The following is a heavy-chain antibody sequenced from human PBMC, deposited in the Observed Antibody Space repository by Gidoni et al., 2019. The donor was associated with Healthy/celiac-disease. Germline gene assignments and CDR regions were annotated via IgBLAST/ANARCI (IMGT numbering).Heavy chain of an antibody. CDR1: GGTFSSYA. V-gene: IGHV1-69*06. CDR3: ARGNYDILTGYAHDYYYGMDV. D-gene: IGHD3-9*01. CDR2: IIPIFGTA. J-gene: IGHJ6*04. Sequence: QVQLVQSGAEVKKPGSSVKVSCKASGGTFSSYALSWVRQAPGQGLEWMGGIIPIFGTANYAQKFQGRVTITADKSTSTAYMELSSLRSEDTAVYYCARGNYDILTGYAHDYYYGMDVWGKGTTVTVSS.